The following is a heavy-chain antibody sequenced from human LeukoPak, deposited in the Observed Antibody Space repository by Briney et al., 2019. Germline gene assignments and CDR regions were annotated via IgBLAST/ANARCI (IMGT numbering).Heavy chain of an antibody. J-gene: IGHJ5*02. D-gene: IGHD6-19*01. Sequence: PSETLSLTCAVYGGSFSGYYWSWIRQPPGKGLEWIGEINHSGSTNYNPSLRRRGTISVATSKNQFSLKLSSVTAADTAVYYCARGIKRYSSGWYRWGQGTLVTVSS. CDR2: INHSGST. CDR1: GGSFSGYY. CDR3: ARGIKRYSSGWYR. V-gene: IGHV4-34*01.